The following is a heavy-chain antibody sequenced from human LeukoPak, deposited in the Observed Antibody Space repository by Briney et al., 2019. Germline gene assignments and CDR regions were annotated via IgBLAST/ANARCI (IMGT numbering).Heavy chain of an antibody. V-gene: IGHV4-34*01. CDR2: INHSGSI. Sequence: SETLPLTCGVYGGSFSNYYWTWIRQPPGKGLEWIGEINHSGSINYNPSLKSRVTISVDTSKNQFSLKLSSVTAADTAVYFCASVVVVTAIWSYWGQGTLVTVSS. J-gene: IGHJ4*02. D-gene: IGHD2-21*02. CDR3: ASVVVVTAIWSY. CDR1: GGSFSNYY.